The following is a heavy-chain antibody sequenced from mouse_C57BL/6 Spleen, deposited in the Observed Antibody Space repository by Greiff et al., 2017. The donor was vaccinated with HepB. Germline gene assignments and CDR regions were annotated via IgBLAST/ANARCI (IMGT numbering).Heavy chain of an antibody. J-gene: IGHJ4*01. Sequence: QVQLKESGAELAKPGASVKLSCKASGYTFTSYWMHWVKQRPGQGLEWIGYINPSSGYTKYNQKFKDKATLTADKSSSTAYMQLSSLTYEDSAVYYCARPYSNPLYAMDYWGQGTSVTVSS. D-gene: IGHD2-5*01. CDR2: INPSSGYT. V-gene: IGHV1-7*01. CDR1: GYTFTSYW. CDR3: ARPYSNPLYAMDY.